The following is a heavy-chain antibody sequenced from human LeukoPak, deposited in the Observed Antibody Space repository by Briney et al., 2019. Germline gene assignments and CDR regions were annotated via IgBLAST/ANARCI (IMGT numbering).Heavy chain of an antibody. Sequence: SETLSLTCTVSGGSISSYYWSWIRQPPGKGLEGVGYIYYSGSTNYNPSLKSRVTISVDTSKNQFSLKLSSVTAADTAVYYCARHGAAGAGSYNYFDYWGQGTLVTVSS. CDR3: ARHGAAGAGSYNYFDY. CDR1: GGSISSYY. D-gene: IGHD1-26*01. CDR2: IYYSGST. J-gene: IGHJ4*02. V-gene: IGHV4-59*08.